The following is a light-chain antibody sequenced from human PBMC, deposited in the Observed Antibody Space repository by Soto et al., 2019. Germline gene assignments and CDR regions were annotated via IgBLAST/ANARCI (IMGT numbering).Light chain of an antibody. CDR1: ESVRSSY. V-gene: IGKV3-20*01. Sequence: DTVLTQSPGTLPLSPGERATLSCRASESVRSSYLAWYQQKPGQAPRLLMYGASSRTTGTPDRFSGSGSGTDFTLTIGSLEPEDFAVYYCQQYGGSPQTFGQGTKV. CDR2: GAS. CDR3: QQYGGSPQT. J-gene: IGKJ1*01.